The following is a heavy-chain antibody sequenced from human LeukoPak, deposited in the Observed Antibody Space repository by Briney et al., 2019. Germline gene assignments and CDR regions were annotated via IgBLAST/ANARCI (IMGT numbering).Heavy chain of an antibody. CDR1: GFAFSSYS. CDR3: ARGDELAYYYDSSGFPDY. Sequence: PGGSLRLSCAASGFAFSSYSMNWVRQAPGKGLEWVSSISSSSSYIYYADSVKGRFTISRDNAKNSLYLQMNSLRAEDTAVYYCARGDELAYYYDSSGFPDYWGQGTLVTVSS. V-gene: IGHV3-21*01. CDR2: ISSSSSYI. D-gene: IGHD3-22*01. J-gene: IGHJ4*02.